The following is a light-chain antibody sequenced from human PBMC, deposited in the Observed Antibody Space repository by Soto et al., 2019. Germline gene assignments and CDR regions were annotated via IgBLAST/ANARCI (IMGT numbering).Light chain of an antibody. CDR2: GAS. J-gene: IGKJ1*01. CDR3: QQYKNWPWT. Sequence: EIVMTQSPATLSVSPGERATLSCRASQSVSSNLAWYQQKPGQAPRLLIYGASTRATGIPGRFSGSGSGTEITLTISSLQSEDFAVYYCQQYKNWPWTFGQGTKVEIK. CDR1: QSVSSN. V-gene: IGKV3-15*01.